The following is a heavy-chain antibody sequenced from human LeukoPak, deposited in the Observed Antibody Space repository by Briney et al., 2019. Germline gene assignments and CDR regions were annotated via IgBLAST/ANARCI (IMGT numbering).Heavy chain of an antibody. D-gene: IGHD5-18*01. Sequence: PSETLSLTCAVYGGSFSGYYWSWIRQPPGKGLEWIGEIHHSGSTNYNPSLKSRVTISVDTSKNQFSLKLSSVTAADTAVYYCARPRGIYSYGSLDYWGQGTLVTVSS. CDR2: IHHSGST. J-gene: IGHJ4*02. CDR3: ARPRGIYSYGSLDY. CDR1: GGSFSGYY. V-gene: IGHV4-34*01.